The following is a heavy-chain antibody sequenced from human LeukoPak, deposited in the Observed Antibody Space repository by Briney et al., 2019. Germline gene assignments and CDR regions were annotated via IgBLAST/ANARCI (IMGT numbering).Heavy chain of an antibody. D-gene: IGHD5-24*01. Sequence: GGSLRLSCAASGFTFSSYSMNWVRQAPGKGLEWVSSISSSSSYIYYADSVKGRFTISRDNAKNSLYLQMNSLRAEDTAVYYCARGEGEMATVYFDYWGQGTLVTVSS. J-gene: IGHJ4*02. V-gene: IGHV3-21*01. CDR3: ARGEGEMATVYFDY. CDR1: GFTFSSYS. CDR2: ISSSSSYI.